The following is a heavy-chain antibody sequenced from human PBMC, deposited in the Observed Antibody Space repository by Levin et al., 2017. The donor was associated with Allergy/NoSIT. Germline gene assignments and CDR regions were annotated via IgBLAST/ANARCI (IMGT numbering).Heavy chain of an antibody. Sequence: GESLKISCAASGFTFSSYGMHWVRQAPGKGLEWVAVISYDGSNKYYADSVKGRFTISRDNSKNTLYLQMNSLRAEDTAVYYCAKDILSYGSGSPHYYGMDVWGQGTTVTVSS. V-gene: IGHV3-30*18. CDR2: ISYDGSNK. D-gene: IGHD3-10*01. J-gene: IGHJ6*02. CDR1: GFTFSSYG. CDR3: AKDILSYGSGSPHYYGMDV.